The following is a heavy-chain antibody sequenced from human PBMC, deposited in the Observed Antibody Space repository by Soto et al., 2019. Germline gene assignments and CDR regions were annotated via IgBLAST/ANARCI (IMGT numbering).Heavy chain of an antibody. CDR3: GEMVLGAWFDP. CDR1: GGSISSYY. V-gene: IGHV4-59*01. D-gene: IGHD3-3*02. CDR2: IYYSGST. J-gene: IGHJ5*02. Sequence: SETLSLTCTVSGGSISSYYWSWIRQPPGGGLGWVGYIYYSGSTNYNPSLKSRVTISVDTSKNQFSLKLSSVTAGAPAVYYCGEMVLGAWFDPWGQGTLVTVSS.